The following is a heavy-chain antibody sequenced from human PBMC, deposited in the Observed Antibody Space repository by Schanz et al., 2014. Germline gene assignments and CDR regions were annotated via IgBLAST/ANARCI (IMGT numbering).Heavy chain of an antibody. V-gene: IGHV3-15*01. CDR1: GFTVSSNY. CDR3: TTGGRRGYSHYFYGMDV. J-gene: IGHJ6*02. D-gene: IGHD5-18*01. CDR2: IKTKTDGGTT. Sequence: VQLVESGGGVVQPGGSLRLSCAVSGFTVSSNYMSWVRQAPGKGLEWVGRIKTKTDGGTTDYAAPVKGRFTISRDDSTNTLYLQMNSLKTEDTAVYYCTTGGRRGYSHYFYGMDVWGQGTTVTVSS.